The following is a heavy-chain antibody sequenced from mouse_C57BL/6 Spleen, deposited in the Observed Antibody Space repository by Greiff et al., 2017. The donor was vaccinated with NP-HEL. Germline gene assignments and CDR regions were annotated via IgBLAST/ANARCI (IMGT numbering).Heavy chain of an antibody. CDR1: GFTFSSYA. D-gene: IGHD1-1*01. CDR2: ISDGGSYT. V-gene: IGHV5-4*03. Sequence: EVKLVESGGGLVKPGGSLKLSCAASGFTFSSYAMSWVRQTPEKRLEWVATISDGGSYTYYPDNVKGRFTISRDNAKNNLYLQRSHLKSEDTAMYYCARGYGSSFAYWGQGTLVTVSA. CDR3: ARGYGSSFAY. J-gene: IGHJ3*01.